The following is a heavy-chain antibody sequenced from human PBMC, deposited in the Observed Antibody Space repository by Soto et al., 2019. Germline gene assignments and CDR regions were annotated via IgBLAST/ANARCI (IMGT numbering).Heavy chain of an antibody. D-gene: IGHD3-10*01. CDR1: GGSISSGGYY. V-gene: IGHV4-31*03. CDR2: IYYSGST. Sequence: SETLSLTCTISGGSISSGGYYWSWIRQHPGKGMERIGYIYYSGSTYYNPSLKSRVTISVDTSKNLYSLKLSSVTAADTAVYSCARVLGITMVRGVENWFDPWGQGTLVTVPQ. CDR3: ARVLGITMVRGVENWFDP. J-gene: IGHJ5*02.